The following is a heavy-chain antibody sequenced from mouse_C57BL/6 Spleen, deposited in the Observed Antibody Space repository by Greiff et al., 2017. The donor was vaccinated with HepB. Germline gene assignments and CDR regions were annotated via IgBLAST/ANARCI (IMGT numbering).Heavy chain of an antibody. D-gene: IGHD2-4*01. CDR2: IYPGDGDT. CDR1: GYAFSSSW. J-gene: IGHJ4*01. CDR3: ARVYYDYDENAMDY. V-gene: IGHV1-82*01. Sequence: QVQLQQSGPELVKPGASVKISCKASGYAFSSSWMNWVKQRPGKGLEWIGRIYPGDGDTNYNGKFKGKATLTADKSSSTAYMQLSSLTSEDSAVYFCARVYYDYDENAMDYWGQGTSVTVSS.